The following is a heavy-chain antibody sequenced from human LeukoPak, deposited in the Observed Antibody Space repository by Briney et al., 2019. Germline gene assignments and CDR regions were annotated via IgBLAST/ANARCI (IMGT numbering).Heavy chain of an antibody. J-gene: IGHJ4*02. CDR1: GFTVSSNY. CDR2: IYSGGST. CDR3: ARDLYGTMDGGY. V-gene: IGHV3-53*01. Sequence: WGSLRLSCAASGFTVSSNYMSWVRQAPGKGLEWVSVIYSGGSTYYADSVKGRFTISRDNSKNTLYLQMNSLRAEDTAVYYCARDLYGTMDGGYWGQGTLVTVSS. D-gene: IGHD3-10*01.